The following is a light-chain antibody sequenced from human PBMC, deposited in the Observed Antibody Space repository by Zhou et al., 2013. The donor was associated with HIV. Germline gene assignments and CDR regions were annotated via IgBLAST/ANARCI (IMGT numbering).Light chain of an antibody. CDR3: QQSYNTPLT. J-gene: IGKJ4*01. Sequence: DIQITQSPSSLSASVGDRVTITCRASQDISTWLAWYQQKPGQAPKLLIYGTSSLQSGVPSRFSGSGSGTDFTLTISTLQAEDFATYYCQQSYNTPLTFGGGTKVEIK. CDR2: GTS. V-gene: IGKV1-12*01. CDR1: QDISTW.